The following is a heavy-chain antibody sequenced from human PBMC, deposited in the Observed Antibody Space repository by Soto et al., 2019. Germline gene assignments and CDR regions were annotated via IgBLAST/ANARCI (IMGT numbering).Heavy chain of an antibody. CDR3: ARAPLISIFFAYGMDV. V-gene: IGHV4-31*02. CDR2: IYYSENT. D-gene: IGHD3-3*02. Sequence: WTWIRQPPGKGLEWIGYIYYSENTYYNPSLKSRVTISVDTSKNQFSLKLSSVTAADTAVYYCARAPLISIFFAYGMDVWGQGTTVTVSS. J-gene: IGHJ6*02.